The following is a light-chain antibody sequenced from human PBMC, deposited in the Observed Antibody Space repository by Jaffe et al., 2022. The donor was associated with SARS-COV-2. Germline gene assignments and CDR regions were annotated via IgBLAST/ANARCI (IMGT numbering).Light chain of an antibody. Sequence: QSVLTQPPSVSGAPGQRVTISCTGSSSNIGAGYNVHWYQQIPGAAPKLLISGNNIRPSAVPDRFSGSKSGTSVSLAITGLQAEDEAVYYCQSFDSLSGSITFGGGTKLTVL. CDR1: SSNIGAGYN. CDR3: QSFDSLSGSIT. J-gene: IGLJ2*01. CDR2: GNN. V-gene: IGLV1-40*01.